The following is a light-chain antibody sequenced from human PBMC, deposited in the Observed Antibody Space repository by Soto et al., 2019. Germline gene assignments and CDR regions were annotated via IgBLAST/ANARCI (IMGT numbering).Light chain of an antibody. Sequence: EIVSTQSPGTLSLSPGERATLSCRASQSVSSSYLAWYQQKPGQAPRLLIYGASSRATGIPDGFSGSGSGTDFTLTISRLEPEDFAVYYCQQYGSSPPITFGQGTRLEIK. J-gene: IGKJ5*01. CDR1: QSVSSSY. CDR3: QQYGSSPPIT. CDR2: GAS. V-gene: IGKV3-20*01.